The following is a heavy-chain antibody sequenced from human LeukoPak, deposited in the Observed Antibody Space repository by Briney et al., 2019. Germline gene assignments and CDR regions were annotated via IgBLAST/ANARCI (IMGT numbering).Heavy chain of an antibody. D-gene: IGHD2-15*01. J-gene: IGHJ6*02. V-gene: IGHV4-30-4*01. CDR3: AREQVAASDYYYYGMDV. CDR1: GGSISSGDYY. CDR2: IYYSGST. Sequence: PSETLSLTCTVSGGSISSGDYYWSWIRQPPGKGLEWIGYIYYSGSTYYNPSLKGRVTISLDTSKNQFSLKLSSVTAADTAVYYCAREQVAASDYYYYGMDVWGQGTTVTVSS.